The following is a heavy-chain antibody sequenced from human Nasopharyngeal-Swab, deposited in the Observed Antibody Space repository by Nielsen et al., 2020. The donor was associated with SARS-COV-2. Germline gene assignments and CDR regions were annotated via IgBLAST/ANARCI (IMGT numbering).Heavy chain of an antibody. CDR1: GFTFSKYW. CDR2: LSVVGNT. D-gene: IGHD2/OR15-2a*01. V-gene: IGHV3-53*01. J-gene: IGHJ4*01. Sequence: GESLKISCAASGFTFSKYWMHWVRQAPGKWLEWVTILSVVGNTFYIESVKGRFTISRDNLQNTVHLQMSSLRAEDTAVYYCVRGWRSNSFDYWGQGARVTVSA. CDR3: VRGWRSNSFDY.